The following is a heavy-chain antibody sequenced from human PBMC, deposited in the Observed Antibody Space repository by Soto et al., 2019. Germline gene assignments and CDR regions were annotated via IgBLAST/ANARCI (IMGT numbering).Heavy chain of an antibody. CDR2: INHSGST. J-gene: IGHJ4*02. D-gene: IGHD3-22*01. CDR3: ARGPGWGGWLTLLHY. Sequence: SETLSLTGAVYGGSFSGYYWSWIRQPPGKGLEWIGEINHSGSTNYNPSLKSRVTISVDTSKNQFSLKLSSVTAADTAVYYCARGPGWGGWLTLLHYWGQGTLVTVSS. CDR1: GGSFSGYY. V-gene: IGHV4-34*01.